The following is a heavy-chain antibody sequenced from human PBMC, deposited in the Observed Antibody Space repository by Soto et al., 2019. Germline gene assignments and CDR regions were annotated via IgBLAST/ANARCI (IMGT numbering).Heavy chain of an antibody. D-gene: IGHD3-22*01. V-gene: IGHV3-21*01. CDR3: ARGTYYYDSSVYYSL. CDR2: ISSSSSYI. J-gene: IGHJ4*02. Sequence: EVQLVESGGGLVKPGGSLRLSCAASGFTFSSYSMNWVRQAPGKGLECVSSISSSSSYIYYADSVKGRFTISRDNAKNSLYLQMNSLRAEDTAVYYCARGTYYYDSSVYYSLWGQGTLVTVSS. CDR1: GFTFSSYS.